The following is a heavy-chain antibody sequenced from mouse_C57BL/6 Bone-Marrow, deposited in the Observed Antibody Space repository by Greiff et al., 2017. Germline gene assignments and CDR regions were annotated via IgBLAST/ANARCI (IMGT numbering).Heavy chain of an antibody. D-gene: IGHD6-2*01. CDR1: GYSFTSYY. CDR3: AKSFDY. CDR2: IYTGSGNT. J-gene: IGHJ2*01. Sequence: QVQLQQSGPELVKPGASVKISCKASGYSFTSYYIHWVKQRPGQGLEWIGWIYTGSGNTKYNEKFKGKATLTADTSSSTAYMQLSSLTSEDSAVYYCAKSFDYWGQGTTLTVSS. V-gene: IGHV1-66*01.